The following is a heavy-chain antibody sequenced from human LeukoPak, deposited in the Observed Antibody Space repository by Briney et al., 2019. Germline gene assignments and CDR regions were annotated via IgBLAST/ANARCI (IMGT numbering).Heavy chain of an antibody. D-gene: IGHD1-26*01. Sequence: SETLSLTCAVSGGSFSGYYWSWIRQPPGKGLGWIGEINHSGSTNYNPSLKSRVTISVDTSKNQFSLKLSSVTGADTAVYYCARGRGGLGPFDYWGQGTLVTVPS. J-gene: IGHJ4*02. V-gene: IGHV4-34*01. CDR1: GGSFSGYY. CDR2: INHSGST. CDR3: ARGRGGLGPFDY.